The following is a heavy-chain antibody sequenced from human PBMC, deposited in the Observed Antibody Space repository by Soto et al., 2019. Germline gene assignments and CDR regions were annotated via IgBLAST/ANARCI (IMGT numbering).Heavy chain of an antibody. CDR3: AKPIITSSWGTYDFYGMDV. Sequence: ESVGGLVKPGGSLRLSCAASRFTFSDYAMSWVRQAPGKGLEWVSVISGSAASTYYADSVKGRFTISRDNSKNTLFLQMNSLRAEDAAVYYCAKPIITSSWGTYDFYGMDVWGQGTTVTVSS. D-gene: IGHD6-13*01. CDR1: RFTFSDYA. V-gene: IGHV3-23*01. J-gene: IGHJ6*02. CDR2: ISGSAAST.